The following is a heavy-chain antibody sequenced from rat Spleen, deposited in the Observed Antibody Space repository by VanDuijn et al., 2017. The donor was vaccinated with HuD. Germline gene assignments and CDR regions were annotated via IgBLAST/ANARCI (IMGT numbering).Heavy chain of an antibody. CDR1: GFTFSDYN. Sequence: EVQLVESGGGLVQPGRSLKLSCAASGFTFSDYNMAWVRQAPKKGLEWVATITSGDSNTYYPDSVRGRFTISRDNAKSTLYLQMDSLRSEDTATYYCATGPRILRLDWFAYWGQGTLVTVSS. V-gene: IGHV5S10*01. CDR3: ATGPRILRLDWFAY. J-gene: IGHJ3*01. D-gene: IGHD1-6*01. CDR2: ITSGDSNT.